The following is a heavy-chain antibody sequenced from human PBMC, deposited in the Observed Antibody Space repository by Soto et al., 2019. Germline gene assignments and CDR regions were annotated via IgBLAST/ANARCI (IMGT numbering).Heavy chain of an antibody. V-gene: IGHV4-34*01. D-gene: IGHD1-1*01. CDR2: INHSGST. CDR1: GGSFSCYY. Sequence: PSETLSLTCAVYGGSFSCYYWSWIRQPPGKGLEWIGEINHSGSTNYNPSLKSRVTISVDTSKNQFSLKLSSVTAADTAVYYCARGKGTVYYYYYGMDVWGQGTTVTVSS. CDR3: ARGKGTVYYYYYGMDV. J-gene: IGHJ6*02.